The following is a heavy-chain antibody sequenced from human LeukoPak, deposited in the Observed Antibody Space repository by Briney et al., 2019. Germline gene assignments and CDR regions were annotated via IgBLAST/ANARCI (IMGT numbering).Heavy chain of an antibody. CDR2: IYYTGST. J-gene: IGHJ6*02. D-gene: IGHD3-3*01. CDR3: TRSLGEDIHGGMDL. CDR1: GGSISIYH. Sequence: PSETLSLTCTVSGGSISIYHWSWIRQPPGKGLQWIGHIYYTGSTNYNPSLKSRLTISLDTSKNQFSLKLSSLTAADTAVYYCTRSLGEDIHGGMDLWGQGTTVTVSS. V-gene: IGHV4-59*01.